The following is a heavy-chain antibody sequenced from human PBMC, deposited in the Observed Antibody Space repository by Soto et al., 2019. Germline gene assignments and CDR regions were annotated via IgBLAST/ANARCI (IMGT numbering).Heavy chain of an antibody. D-gene: IGHD3-3*01. Sequence: GGSVRLSCAASGVTLRSCAMSLVGRAPGKLLELVSAISGSGGSTYYADSVKGRFTISRDNSKNTLYLQMNSLRAEDTAVYYCAKDLGATYYDFWSGYLLFAYWGQGTLVTVSS. J-gene: IGHJ4*02. V-gene: IGHV3-23*01. CDR3: AKDLGATYYDFWSGYLLFAY. CDR2: ISGSGGST. CDR1: GVTLRSCA.